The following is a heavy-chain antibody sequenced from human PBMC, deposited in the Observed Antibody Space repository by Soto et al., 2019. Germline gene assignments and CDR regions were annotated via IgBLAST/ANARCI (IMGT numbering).Heavy chain of an antibody. CDR3: AVFYSSSWSPFDY. Sequence: ASVKVSCKASAYTFTSYVMHWVRQAPGQSLEWIGWINAGNGHTKYSQKFQDRVTITRDTSANTAYMELSRLRSEDTAVYYCAVFYSSSWSPFDYWGQGTLVTVSS. J-gene: IGHJ4*02. CDR2: INAGNGHT. D-gene: IGHD6-13*01. V-gene: IGHV1-3*01. CDR1: AYTFTSYV.